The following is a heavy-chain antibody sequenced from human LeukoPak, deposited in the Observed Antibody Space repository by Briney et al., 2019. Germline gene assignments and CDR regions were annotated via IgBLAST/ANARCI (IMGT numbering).Heavy chain of an antibody. CDR2: INHSGST. CDR3: ARAFYYSSGWYITRFDAFDI. J-gene: IGHJ3*02. CDR1: GGSISGYY. D-gene: IGHD6-19*01. V-gene: IGHV4-34*01. Sequence: SETLSLTCTVSGGSISGYYWSWIRQPPGKGLEWIGEINHSGSTNYNPSLKSRVTISVDTSKNQFSLKLSSVTAADTAVYYCARAFYYSSGWYITRFDAFDIWGQGTMVTVSS.